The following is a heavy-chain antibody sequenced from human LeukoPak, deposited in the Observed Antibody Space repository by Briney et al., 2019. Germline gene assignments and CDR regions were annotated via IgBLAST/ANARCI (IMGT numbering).Heavy chain of an antibody. CDR3: ARGEVRCSSTSCYVGWFDP. CDR2: INHSGST. CDR1: GGSFSGYY. J-gene: IGHJ5*02. Sequence: SETLSLTCAVYGGSFSGYYWSWIRQPPGKGLEWIGEINHSGSTNYNPSLKSRVTISVDTSKNQFPLKLSSVTAADTAVYYCARGEVRCSSTSCYVGWFDPWGQGTLVTVSS. V-gene: IGHV4-34*01. D-gene: IGHD2-2*01.